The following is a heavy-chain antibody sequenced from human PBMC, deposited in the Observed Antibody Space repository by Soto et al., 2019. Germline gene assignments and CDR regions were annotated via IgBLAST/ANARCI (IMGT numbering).Heavy chain of an antibody. CDR2: ISYDGSNK. J-gene: IGHJ4*02. CDR3: ARDGLLGYFDY. V-gene: IGHV3-30-3*01. D-gene: IGHD3-22*01. CDR1: GFTFSSYA. Sequence: QVQLVESGGGVVQPGRSLRLPCAASGFTFSSYAMHWVRQAPGKGLEWVAVISYDGSNKYYADSVKGRFTISRDNSKNTLYLQMNSLRAEDTAVYYCARDGLLGYFDYWGQGTLVTVSS.